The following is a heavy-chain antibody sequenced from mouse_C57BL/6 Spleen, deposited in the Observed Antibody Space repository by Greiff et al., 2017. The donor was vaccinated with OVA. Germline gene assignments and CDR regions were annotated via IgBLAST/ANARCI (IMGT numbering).Heavy chain of an antibody. CDR3: ARGPDSSSYWFAY. Sequence: EVHLVESGPELVKPGASVKISCKASGYSFTDYNMNWVKQSNGKSLEWIGVINPNYGTTSYNQKFKGKATLTVDQSSSTAYMQLNSLTSEDSAVYDCARGPDSSSYWFAYWGQGTLVTVSA. CDR1: GYSFTDYN. J-gene: IGHJ3*01. D-gene: IGHD3-2*02. V-gene: IGHV1-39*01. CDR2: INPNYGTT.